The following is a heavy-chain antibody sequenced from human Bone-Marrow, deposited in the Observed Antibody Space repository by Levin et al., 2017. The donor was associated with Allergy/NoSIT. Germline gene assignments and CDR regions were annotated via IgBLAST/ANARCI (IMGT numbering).Heavy chain of an antibody. Sequence: GGSLRLSCQGSGYSFTGHWIGWVRQMPGKGLEWMGIIYPGDSHIKNSPSFEGQVTISFDKSVSTAYLQWSSLKASDTAMYYCARGYCTGGACGAYELDVWGQGTTVTVSS. CDR1: GYSFTGHW. CDR2: IYPGDSHI. J-gene: IGHJ6*02. V-gene: IGHV5-51*01. CDR3: ARGYCTGGACGAYELDV. D-gene: IGHD2-8*02.